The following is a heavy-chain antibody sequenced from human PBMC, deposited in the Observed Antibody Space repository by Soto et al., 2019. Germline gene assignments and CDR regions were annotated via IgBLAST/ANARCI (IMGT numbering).Heavy chain of an antibody. CDR3: ARVETYYDFWGGYSRPYYFDD. CDR1: GGSISSYY. V-gene: IGHV4-59*01. Sequence: TSETLSLTCTVSGGSISSYYWSWIRQPTGKGLESFGYIYYSGSTNYNPSLKSRVTISVHTSKNQFSLKLSSVTAADTAVYYCARVETYYDFWGGYSRPYYFDDWGQGTLVTVSS. D-gene: IGHD3-3*01. J-gene: IGHJ4*02. CDR2: IYYSGST.